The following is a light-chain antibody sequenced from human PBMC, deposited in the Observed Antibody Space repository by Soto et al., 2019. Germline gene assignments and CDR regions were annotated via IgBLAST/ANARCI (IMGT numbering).Light chain of an antibody. J-gene: IGLJ2*01. Sequence: QSVLTQPPSASGSPGQSVTISCTGTSSDVGDYNFVSWYQHHPGKAPKLMIYEVSKRPSGVPDRFSGSKSANTASLTVSGLQAEDEADYYCSSYAGSNILLFGGGTQLTVL. CDR3: SSYAGSNILL. CDR1: SSDVGDYNF. CDR2: EVS. V-gene: IGLV2-8*01.